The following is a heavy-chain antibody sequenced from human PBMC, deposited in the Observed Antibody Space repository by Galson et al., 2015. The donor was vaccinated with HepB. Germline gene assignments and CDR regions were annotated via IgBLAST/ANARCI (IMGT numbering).Heavy chain of an antibody. J-gene: IGHJ6*03. Sequence: SVKVSCKASGYTFTGYYMHWVRQAPGQGLEWMGWINPNSGGTNYAQKFQGRVTMTRDTSISTAYMELSRLRSDDTAVYYCARTYSSSWSLYYYYYMDVWGKGTTVTVSS. CDR1: GYTFTGYY. D-gene: IGHD6-13*01. V-gene: IGHV1-2*02. CDR3: ARTYSSSWSLYYYYYMDV. CDR2: INPNSGGT.